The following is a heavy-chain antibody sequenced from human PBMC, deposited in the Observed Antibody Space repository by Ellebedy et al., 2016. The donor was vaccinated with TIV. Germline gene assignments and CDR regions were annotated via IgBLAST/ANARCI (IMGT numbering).Heavy chain of an antibody. CDR2: DLLDGYRK. CDR3: TRGPTHGGFDY. CDR1: GFTFSSSD. Sequence: SLKISCAASGFTFSSSDMHWVRQTPGKALEWLSHDLLDGYRKYYADSVRGRFTTSRDISKKTLFLQMNSLRVEDTAVYYCTRGPTHGGFDYWGQGTLVTVSS. V-gene: IGHV3-30*03. J-gene: IGHJ4*02. D-gene: IGHD3-16*01.